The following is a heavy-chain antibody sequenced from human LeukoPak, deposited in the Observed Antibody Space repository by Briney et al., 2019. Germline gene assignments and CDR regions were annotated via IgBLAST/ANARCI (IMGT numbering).Heavy chain of an antibody. Sequence: GESLKISCKGSGYSFTSYWIGWVRQMPGKGLEWMGIIYPGDSDTRYSPSFQGQVTISADKSISTAYLQWSSLKASDTAVYYCARHHRPLYSSSYYFDYWGQGTLVTVSS. D-gene: IGHD6-6*01. CDR1: GYSFTSYW. CDR3: ARHHRPLYSSSYYFDY. V-gene: IGHV5-51*01. CDR2: IYPGDSDT. J-gene: IGHJ4*02.